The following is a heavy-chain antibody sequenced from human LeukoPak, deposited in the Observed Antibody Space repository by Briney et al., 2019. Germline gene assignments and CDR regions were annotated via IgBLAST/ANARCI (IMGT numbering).Heavy chain of an antibody. J-gene: IGHJ4*02. V-gene: IGHV3-23*01. Sequence: GGSLRLSCAASGFTFTSYSMNWVRQAPGKGLEWVSTISGGGGSTYYADSVKGRFTISRDNSKNTLYLQVNSLRAEDTAVYYCAKGGKWDVSPFDYWGQGTLVTVSS. CDR3: AKGGKWDVSPFDY. CDR2: ISGGGGST. CDR1: GFTFTSYS. D-gene: IGHD1-26*01.